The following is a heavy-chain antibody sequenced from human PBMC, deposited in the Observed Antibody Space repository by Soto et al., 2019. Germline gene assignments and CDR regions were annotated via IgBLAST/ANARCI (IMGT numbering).Heavy chain of an antibody. CDR2: IGLYIHNT. J-gene: IGHJ6*02. Sequence: ASVKVSCEASGYIFTSYGINWVRQAPGEGLEWMGWIGLYIHNTNYAQKFQGWVTMTRDRSISTVYMELTRLRSDDTAVYFCARGHSTDCSNGVCSFFYNHEMDVWGQGTTVTVSS. CDR1: GYIFTSYG. CDR3: ARGHSTDCSNGVCSFFYNHEMDV. D-gene: IGHD2-8*01. V-gene: IGHV1-18*04.